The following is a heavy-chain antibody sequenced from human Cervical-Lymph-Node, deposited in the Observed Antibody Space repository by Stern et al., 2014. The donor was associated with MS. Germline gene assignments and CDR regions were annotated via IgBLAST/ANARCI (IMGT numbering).Heavy chain of an antibody. Sequence: VQLVESGGGLVKPGGSLRLSCAASGFTFSDYYITWIRQAPGKGLEWVSYISYSGSDIYYADSVKGRFTISRDNAKKSLYLQMNSLRAEDTAVYYCAAGYCRSTSCHYGMDVWGQGTTVTVSS. CDR3: AAGYCRSTSCHYGMDV. CDR1: GFTFSDYY. V-gene: IGHV3-11*01. CDR2: ISYSGSDI. D-gene: IGHD2-2*01. J-gene: IGHJ6*02.